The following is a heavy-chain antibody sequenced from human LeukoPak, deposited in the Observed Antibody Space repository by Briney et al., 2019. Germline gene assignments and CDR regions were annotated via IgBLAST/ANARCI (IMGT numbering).Heavy chain of an antibody. CDR3: VREETGDGYRYFDL. CDR2: IWYDGSYE. J-gene: IGHJ2*01. V-gene: IGHV3-33*01. CDR1: GFTFSNYG. Sequence: GGSLRLSCAASGFTFSNYGMHWVRQAPGKGLEWVAVIWYDGSYESYADSVKGRFTVSRENAKNSLYLQMNSLRAGDTAVYYCVREETGDGYRYFDLWGRGTLVTVSS. D-gene: IGHD2-21*01.